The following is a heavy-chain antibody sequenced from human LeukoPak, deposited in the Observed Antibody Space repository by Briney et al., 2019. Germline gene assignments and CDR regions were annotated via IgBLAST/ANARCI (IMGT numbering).Heavy chain of an antibody. V-gene: IGHV4-31*03. J-gene: IGHJ5*02. CDR1: GGSISSGGYY. CDR3: ARGYPGYCSSTSCYWFDP. Sequence: PSQTLSLTCTVSGGSISSGGYYWSWIRQHPGKGLARIAYIYYSGSTYYNPSLKCRVTISVDTSKKQFSLKLSSVTAADTAVYYCARGYPGYCSSTSCYWFDPWGQGTLVTVSS. D-gene: IGHD2-2*01. CDR2: IYYSGST.